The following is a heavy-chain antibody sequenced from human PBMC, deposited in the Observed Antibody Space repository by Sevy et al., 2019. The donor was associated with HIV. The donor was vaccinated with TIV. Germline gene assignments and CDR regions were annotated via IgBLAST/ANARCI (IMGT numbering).Heavy chain of an antibody. CDR3: ARDNLDIVVVPAAGGGRDYYYYYGMDV. D-gene: IGHD2-2*03. J-gene: IGHJ6*02. CDR1: GGSISSYY. CDR2: IYYSGST. Sequence: SETLSLTCTVSGGSISSYYWSWIRQPPGKGLEWIGYIYYSGSTNYNPSLKSRVTISVDTSKNQFSLKLSSVTAADPAVYDWARDNLDIVVVPAAGGGRDYYYYYGMDVWGQGTTVTVSS. V-gene: IGHV4-59*01.